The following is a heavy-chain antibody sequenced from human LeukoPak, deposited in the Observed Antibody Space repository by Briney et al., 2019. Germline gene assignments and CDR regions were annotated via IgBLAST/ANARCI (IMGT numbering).Heavy chain of an antibody. CDR1: GFTFSDYY. CDR3: ARDESSGWCWYFDL. V-gene: IGHV3-11*06. J-gene: IGHJ2*01. D-gene: IGHD6-19*01. Sequence: GGSLRLSCAASGFTFSDYYMSWIRQAPGKGLEWVSYISSSSSYTNYADSVKGRFTISRDNAKSSLYLQMNSLRAEDTAVYYCARDESSGWCWYFDLWGRGTLVTVSS. CDR2: ISSSSSYT.